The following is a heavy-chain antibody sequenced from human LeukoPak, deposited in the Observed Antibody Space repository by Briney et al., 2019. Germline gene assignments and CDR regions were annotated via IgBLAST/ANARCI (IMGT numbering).Heavy chain of an antibody. J-gene: IGHJ4*02. CDR2: ISSSSSYI. CDR1: GFTFSSYS. Sequence: GGSLRLSCAASGFTFSSYSMNWVRQAPGKGLEWASSISSSSSYIYYADSVKGRFTISRDNAKNSLYLQMNSLRAEDTAVYYCARAVPDYDYVWGSLDYWGQGTLDTVSS. D-gene: IGHD3-16*01. V-gene: IGHV3-21*01. CDR3: ARAVPDYDYVWGSLDY.